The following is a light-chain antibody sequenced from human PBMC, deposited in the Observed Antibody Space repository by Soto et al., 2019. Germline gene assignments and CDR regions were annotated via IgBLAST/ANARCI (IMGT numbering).Light chain of an antibody. V-gene: IGKV3-20*01. Sequence: EIVLTQSPGTLSLSPGERATLSCRASQSVSRSYLAWYQQKPGQAPRLLIYGASSRATGVPDRFSASGSGTDFTLTISRLEPEDFAMYYCQQYNNWPPWTFGQGTKVEIK. CDR2: GAS. CDR3: QQYNNWPPWT. J-gene: IGKJ1*01. CDR1: QSVSRSY.